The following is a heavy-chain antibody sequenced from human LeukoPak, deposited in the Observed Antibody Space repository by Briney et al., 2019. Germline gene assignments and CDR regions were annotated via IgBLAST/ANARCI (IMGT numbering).Heavy chain of an antibody. CDR3: AGDLHGDWFDP. CDR1: GGSISSGSYY. V-gene: IGHV4-61*02. D-gene: IGHD3-3*01. CDR2: IYTSGST. Sequence: SQTLSLTCTVSGGSISSGSYYWNWIRQPAGKGLEWIGRIYTSGSTNYNPSLKSRVIISVDTSKNQFSLKLSSVTAADTAVYYCAGDLHGDWFDPWGQGTLVTVSS. J-gene: IGHJ5*02.